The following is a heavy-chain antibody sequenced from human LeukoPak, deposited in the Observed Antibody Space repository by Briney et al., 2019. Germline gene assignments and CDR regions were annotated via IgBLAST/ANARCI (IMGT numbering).Heavy chain of an antibody. Sequence: SETLSLTCTVSGDSVSEYYWSWIRQPPGKRLEWIGYIHYSGSTNYNPALKSRVTMSVDTSKNQFSLKLSSVTAADTAVYYCARGIRYYDICGAFDIWGQGTMVTVSS. V-gene: IGHV4-59*02. CDR2: IHYSGST. CDR3: ARGIRYYDICGAFDI. D-gene: IGHD3-9*01. CDR1: GDSVSEYY. J-gene: IGHJ3*02.